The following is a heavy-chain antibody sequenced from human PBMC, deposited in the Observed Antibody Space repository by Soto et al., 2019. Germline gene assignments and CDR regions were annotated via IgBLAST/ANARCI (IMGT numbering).Heavy chain of an antibody. CDR2: IIPIFGTA. CDR3: ARGLRSRIAAAGTLPGAFAI. CDR1: GGTFSSYA. D-gene: IGHD6-13*01. V-gene: IGHV1-69*13. J-gene: IGHJ3*02. Sequence: ASVKVSCKASGGTFSSYAISWVRQAPGQGLEWMGGIIPIFGTANYAQKFQGRVTITADESTSTAYMELSSLRSEDTAVYYCARGLRSRIAAAGTLPGAFAIWGQGTMVTVSS.